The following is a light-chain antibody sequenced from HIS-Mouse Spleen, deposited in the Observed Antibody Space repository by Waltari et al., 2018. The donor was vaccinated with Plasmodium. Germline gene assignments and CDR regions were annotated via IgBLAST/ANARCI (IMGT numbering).Light chain of an antibody. V-gene: IGKV3-15*01. J-gene: IGKJ1*01. Sequence: EIVMTQSPATLSVSPGESATLSCRASQSVSRNLAWYQQKPGQAPRLLIYGASTRATGIPARFSGSGSGTEFTLTISSLQSEDFAVYYCQQYNNWPAWTFGQGTKVEIK. CDR2: GAS. CDR1: QSVSRN. CDR3: QQYNNWPAWT.